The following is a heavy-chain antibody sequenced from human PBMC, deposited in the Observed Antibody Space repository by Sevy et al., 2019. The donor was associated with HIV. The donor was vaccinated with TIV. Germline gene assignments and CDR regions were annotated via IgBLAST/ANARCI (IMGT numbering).Heavy chain of an antibody. V-gene: IGHV3-64*01. CDR2: IYANGDI. CDR3: AREAHGGSPPWGGFDV. J-gene: IGHJ3*01. Sequence: GGSLRLSCAASGFTFSYYPMHWVRQAPGKGLEHVSAIYANGDIYYTNSVKGRFTISRYNSKNTQYLQMGSMRADDTDMYDCAREAHGGSPPWGGFDVWGQGTMVTVSS. CDR1: GFTFSYYP. D-gene: IGHD2-15*01.